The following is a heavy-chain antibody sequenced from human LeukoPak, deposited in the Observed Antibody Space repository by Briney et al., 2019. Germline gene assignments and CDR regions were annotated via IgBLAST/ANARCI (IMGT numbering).Heavy chain of an antibody. CDR2: IIPIFGTS. CDR3: ARDLIKYYDILTGYYSLGY. CDR1: GCTFSSYA. D-gene: IGHD3-9*01. Sequence: GASVKVSCKASGCTFSSYAMSWVRQAPGQGLEWMGGIIPIFGTSNYAQKFQGRVTITADESTSTAYMELSSLRSEDTAVYYCARDLIKYYDILTGYYSLGYWGQGTLVTVSS. J-gene: IGHJ4*02. V-gene: IGHV1-69*13.